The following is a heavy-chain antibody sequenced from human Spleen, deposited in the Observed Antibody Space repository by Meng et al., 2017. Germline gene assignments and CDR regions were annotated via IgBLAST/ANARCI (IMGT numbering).Heavy chain of an antibody. V-gene: IGHV3-23*01. CDR2: MSGSGAST. CDR3: AKDLDVVVAAVGFDC. Sequence: GGSLRLSCAASGFTFSSYGMHWVRQSPGKGLEWVSAMSGSGASTYYADSVKGRFTISRDNSKNTLYLQMSGLRAEDTAVYYCAKDLDVVVAAVGFDCWGQGTLVTVSS. D-gene: IGHD2-15*01. J-gene: IGHJ4*02. CDR1: GFTFSSYG.